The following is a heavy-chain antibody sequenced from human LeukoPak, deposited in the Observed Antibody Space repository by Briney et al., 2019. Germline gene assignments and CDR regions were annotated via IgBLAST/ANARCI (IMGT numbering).Heavy chain of an antibody. CDR1: GFTFSNYA. Sequence: GGSLRLSCAASGFTFSNYAMHWVRQAPGKGLEWVAVVSAAGTNKYYVDSVKGRFTISRDNSKNTLYLQMNSLRAEDTAVYYCARDLIVVVPAATRHYYYGMDVWGQGTTVTVSS. CDR3: ARDLIVVVPAATRHYYYGMDV. V-gene: IGHV3-30*04. J-gene: IGHJ6*02. D-gene: IGHD2-2*01. CDR2: VSAAGTNK.